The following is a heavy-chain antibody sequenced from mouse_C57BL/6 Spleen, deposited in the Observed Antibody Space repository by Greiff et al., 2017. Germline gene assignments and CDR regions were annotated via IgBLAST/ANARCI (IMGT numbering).Heavy chain of an antibody. CDR3: PRQTVGPWYFDV. CDR2: IRNKANNHAT. CDR1: GFTFSDAW. D-gene: IGHD1-1*01. J-gene: IGHJ1*03. Sequence: EVKVEESGGGLVQPGGSMKLSCAASGFTFSDAWMDWVRQSPEKGLEWVAEIRNKANNHATYYAESVKGRFTISRDDSKSSVDLQMHSLRAKDTGIYYCPRQTVGPWYFDVWGTGTTVTVAP. V-gene: IGHV6-6*01.